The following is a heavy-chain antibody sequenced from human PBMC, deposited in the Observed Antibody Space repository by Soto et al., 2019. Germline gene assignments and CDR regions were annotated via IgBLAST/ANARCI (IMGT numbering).Heavy chain of an antibody. CDR2: INHSGST. CDR1: GGSFSGYY. V-gene: IGHV4-34*01. CDR3: ARPFCSGGSCWTYYYGMDV. D-gene: IGHD2-15*01. J-gene: IGHJ6*02. Sequence: SETLSLTCAVYGGSFSGYYWSWIRQPPGKGLEWIGEINHSGSTNYNPSLKSRVTISVDTSKNQFSLKLSSVTAADTAVYYCARPFCSGGSCWTYYYGMDVWGQGTTVTVSS.